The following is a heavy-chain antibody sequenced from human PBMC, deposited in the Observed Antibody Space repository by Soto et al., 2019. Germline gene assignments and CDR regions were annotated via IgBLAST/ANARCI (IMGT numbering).Heavy chain of an antibody. J-gene: IGHJ4*02. CDR1: GGSISSGGYS. CDR2: IYHGGST. CDR3: AAGGGLPRYY. V-gene: IGHV4-30-2*01. D-gene: IGHD5-12*01. Sequence: QLQLQESGSGLVKPSQTLSLTCAVSGGSISSGGYSWSWIRQPPGKALEWIGYIYHGGSTYYNPSLKSRVTISVDRSKNQFSLKLSSGTAADTAVYYCAAGGGLPRYYWGQGTLVTVSS.